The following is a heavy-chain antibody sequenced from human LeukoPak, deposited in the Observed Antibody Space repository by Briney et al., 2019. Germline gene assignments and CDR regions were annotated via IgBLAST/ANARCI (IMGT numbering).Heavy chain of an antibody. CDR2: IYPGDSDS. CDR1: GATFTTYW. D-gene: IGHD3-22*01. V-gene: IGHV5-51*01. J-gene: IGHJ5*02. CDR3: ARRALGYDSSGYYARWDWFDP. Sequence: GESLKISCKVSGATFTTYWIGWVRQMPGQGLEYLGIIYPGDSDSRYSPSFKGQVTISADKSISTAYLQWSSLKASDTAMYYCARRALGYDSSGYYARWDWFDPWGQGTLVTVSS.